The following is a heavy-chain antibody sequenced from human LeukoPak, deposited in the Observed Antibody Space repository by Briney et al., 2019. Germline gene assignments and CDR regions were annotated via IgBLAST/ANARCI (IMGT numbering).Heavy chain of an antibody. V-gene: IGHV4-39*01. CDR1: GGSISSSSYY. CDR2: IYYSGST. CDR3: ASSLELLDP. D-gene: IGHD1-7*01. Sequence: PSETLSLTCTVSGGSISSSSYYWGWIRQPPGKGLEWIGSIYYSGSTYYNPSLKSRVTISVDTSKNQFSLKLSSVTAADTAVYYCASSLELLDPWGQGTLVTVSS. J-gene: IGHJ5*02.